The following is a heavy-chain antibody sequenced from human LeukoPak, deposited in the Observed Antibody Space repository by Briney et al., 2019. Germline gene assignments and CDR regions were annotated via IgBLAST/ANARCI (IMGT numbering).Heavy chain of an antibody. CDR1: HYSISSGYS. J-gene: IGHJ4*02. Sequence: PSETLSFTCAVSHYSISSGYSWGWIRQPPEKGLEWIGSIYHSGSASYNPSLKSRVTMSVDTSKNQFSLKLSSVTAADTAVYYCARDRRVSSGWPRSLYWGQGTLVTVSS. CDR3: ARDRRVSSGWPRSLY. V-gene: IGHV4-38-2*02. D-gene: IGHD6-19*01. CDR2: IYHSGSA.